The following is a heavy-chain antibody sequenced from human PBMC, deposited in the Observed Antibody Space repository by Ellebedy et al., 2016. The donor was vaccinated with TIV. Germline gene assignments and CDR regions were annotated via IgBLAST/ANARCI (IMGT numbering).Heavy chain of an antibody. CDR2: ISANLGNA. Sequence: AASVKVSCKASGYTFIDYGISWVRQAPGQGLEWMGWISANLGNAKYAEKFQGRVTLTTDTSTSTAYMELRRLGSDDTAVYYCVRSDDYYDSSGFLYYYGMDVWGQGTTVTVSS. CDR1: GYTFIDYG. V-gene: IGHV1-18*04. CDR3: VRSDDYYDSSGFLYYYGMDV. J-gene: IGHJ6*02. D-gene: IGHD3-22*01.